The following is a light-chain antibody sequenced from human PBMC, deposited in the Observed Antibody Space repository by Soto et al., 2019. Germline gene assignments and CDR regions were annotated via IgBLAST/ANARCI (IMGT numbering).Light chain of an antibody. J-gene: IGLJ1*01. Sequence: QSALTQPPSASGSPGQSVTISCTGTSSDVGGYKYVSWYQQHTGKAPKLRIFAVNKRPSVVPDRFSGSKSGNTASLTVSGLPAEDEADYYCSSYAGINNLGVFGTGTKLTVL. V-gene: IGLV2-8*01. CDR2: AVN. CDR1: SSDVGGYKY. CDR3: SSYAGINNLGV.